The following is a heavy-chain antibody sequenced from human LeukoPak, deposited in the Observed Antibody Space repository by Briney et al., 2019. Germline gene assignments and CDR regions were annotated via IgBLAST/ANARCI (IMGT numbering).Heavy chain of an antibody. D-gene: IGHD3-10*01. CDR1: GFSFSFYR. J-gene: IGHJ4*02. CDR2: ISSSSSYI. CDR3: ARDLNYGSGDY. V-gene: IGHV3-21*01. Sequence: GGSLRLSCAASGFSFSFYRMDWVRQAPGKGLEWVSSISSSSSYIYYADSVKGRFTISGDNAENSLYLQMNSLRAEDTAVYYCARDLNYGSGDYWGQGTLVTVSS.